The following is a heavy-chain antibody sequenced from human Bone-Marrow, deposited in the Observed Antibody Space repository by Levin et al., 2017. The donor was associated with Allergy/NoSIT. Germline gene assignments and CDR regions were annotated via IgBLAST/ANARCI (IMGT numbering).Heavy chain of an antibody. D-gene: IGHD3-16*02. CDR2: IKQDGSET. J-gene: IGHJ6*02. Sequence: GGSLRLSCAASGFTFTSFWMTWVRQAPGKGLEWVANIKQDGSETYYVDSVKGRFTISRDNATNSVYLQMTSLRVDDTAVYYCAREEGWGYHDGMDVWGQGTTVTVSS. CDR1: GFTFTSFW. CDR3: AREEGWGYHDGMDV. V-gene: IGHV3-7*01.